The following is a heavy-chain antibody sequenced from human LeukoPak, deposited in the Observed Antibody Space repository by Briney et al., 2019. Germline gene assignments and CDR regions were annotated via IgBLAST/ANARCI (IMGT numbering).Heavy chain of an antibody. J-gene: IGHJ3*02. Sequence: GSLRLSCAASGFTFSSYGMHWVRQAPGKGLEWVANINWNGGSTGYGDAVEGRFTISRDNTKNSVFLQMHSLRGDDTALYYCARDMLLEDAFDIWGQGTMVIVSS. CDR2: INWNGGST. CDR3: ARDMLLEDAFDI. V-gene: IGHV3-20*04. D-gene: IGHD3-10*02. CDR1: GFTFSSYG.